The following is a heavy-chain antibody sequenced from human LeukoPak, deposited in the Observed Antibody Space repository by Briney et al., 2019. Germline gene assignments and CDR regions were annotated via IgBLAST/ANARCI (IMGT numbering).Heavy chain of an antibody. Sequence: GGSLRLSCAASGFTFSSYAMSWVRQAPGKGLEWVPAISGSGGSTYYADSVEGRFTISRDNSKNTLYLQMNSLRAEDTAVYYCAKGESSSSGYYYYYGMDVWGQGTTVTVSS. CDR1: GFTFSSYA. D-gene: IGHD6-6*01. CDR3: AKGESSSSGYYYYYGMDV. CDR2: ISGSGGST. J-gene: IGHJ6*02. V-gene: IGHV3-23*01.